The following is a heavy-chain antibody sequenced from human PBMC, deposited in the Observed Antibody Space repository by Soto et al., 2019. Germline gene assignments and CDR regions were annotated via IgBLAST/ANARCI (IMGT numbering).Heavy chain of an antibody. CDR3: ARDRSPGSTSWYDC. D-gene: IGHD2-2*01. Sequence: SQTLSLTCASSGDSVSNKSAAWNWIRQSPSRGLEWLGRTYYTSRWYNAYGVSVQGRITINPDTSRNQFSLQLNSVTPEDTAVYYCARDRSPGSTSWYDCWCQGALVTVSS. J-gene: IGHJ5*01. V-gene: IGHV6-1*01. CDR1: GDSVSNKSAA. CDR2: TYYTSRWYN.